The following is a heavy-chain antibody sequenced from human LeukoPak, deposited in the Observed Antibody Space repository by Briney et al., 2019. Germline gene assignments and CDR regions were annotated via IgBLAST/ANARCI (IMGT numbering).Heavy chain of an antibody. CDR2: IKNKANSHET. CDR1: GFTFSGYA. V-gene: IGHV3-73*01. Sequence: GGSLRPSCAASGFTFSGYAMHWVRQASGRGLEWVGRIKNKANSHETAYAASVGRMFTISRDDSKNIAYLQMNSLRTEDTAVYYCTRHDKTIFEVVIDDWGQGTLVTVSS. D-gene: IGHD3-3*01. CDR3: TRHDKTIFEVVIDD. J-gene: IGHJ4*02.